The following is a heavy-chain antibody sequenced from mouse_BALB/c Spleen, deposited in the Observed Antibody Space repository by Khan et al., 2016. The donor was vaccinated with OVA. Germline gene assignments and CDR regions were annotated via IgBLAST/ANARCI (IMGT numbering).Heavy chain of an antibody. Sequence: VQLQQSGAELVKPGASVKLSCKASGYTFTSYDINWVRQRPEQGLEWIGWMFPGDGSTQYNENFKGKATLTTDKSSSTAYMQLSRLTSEDSGAYFGARGGYGGFAYWGQGTLGTVSA. D-gene: IGHD2-14*01. V-gene: IGHV1S56*01. CDR3: ARGGYGGFAY. CDR1: GYTFTSYD. J-gene: IGHJ3*01. CDR2: MFPGDGST.